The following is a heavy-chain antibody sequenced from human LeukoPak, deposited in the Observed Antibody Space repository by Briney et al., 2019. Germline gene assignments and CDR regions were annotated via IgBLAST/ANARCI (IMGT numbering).Heavy chain of an antibody. Sequence: PGGSLRLSCAASGFTFSSYSMNWVRQAPGKGLEWVSSISSSGSYIYYADSVKGRFTISRDNAKNSLYLQMNSLRAEDTAVYYCARDRNPIVVVAASNWFDPWGQATLVTVSS. V-gene: IGHV3-21*01. CDR1: GFTFSSYS. J-gene: IGHJ5*02. CDR2: ISSSGSYI. D-gene: IGHD2-15*01. CDR3: ARDRNPIVVVAASNWFDP.